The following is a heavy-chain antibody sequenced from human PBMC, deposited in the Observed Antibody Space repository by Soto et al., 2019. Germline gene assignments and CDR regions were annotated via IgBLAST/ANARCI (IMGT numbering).Heavy chain of an antibody. CDR1: AYSISSGYY. CDR3: ARIMFCLNDVCSPLYGMDV. V-gene: IGHV4-38-2*01. Sequence: SETLSLTCAVSAYSISSGYYWGWIRQPPGKGLEWIGSIHHSGTTYYNPSLKSRVSLSVDTSKNHFSLKLNSVTAADTAVYYCARIMFCLNDVCSPLYGMDVWGQGTKVTVYS. D-gene: IGHD2-8*01. CDR2: IHHSGTT. J-gene: IGHJ6*02.